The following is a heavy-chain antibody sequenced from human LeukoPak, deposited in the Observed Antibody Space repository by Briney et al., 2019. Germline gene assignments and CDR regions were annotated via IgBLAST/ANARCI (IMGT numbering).Heavy chain of an antibody. CDR1: GFSFRDFG. CDR3: ARGYSTSSYSHYYYYMDV. CDR2: ISSSGSTL. J-gene: IGHJ6*03. V-gene: IGHV3-48*01. D-gene: IGHD6-6*01. Sequence: PGGSLRLSCAASGFSFRDFGMNWVRQAPGQGLEWLSYISSSGSTLFYADSVKGRFTISRDNVNNSLYLQMNSLGVDDMGVYYCARGYSTSSYSHYYYYMDVWGKGTTVAVSS.